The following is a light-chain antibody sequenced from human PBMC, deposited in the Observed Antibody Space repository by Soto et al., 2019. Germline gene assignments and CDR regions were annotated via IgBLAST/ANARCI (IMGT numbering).Light chain of an antibody. CDR1: QGIRND. V-gene: IGKV1-5*03. CDR2: KAS. Sequence: IQMTQSQSSLSASVGDRVTITCRASQGIRNDLGWYQQKPGKAPKLLIYKASSLESGVPSRFSGSGSGTEFTLTISSLQPDDFATYYCQQYNSYLYTFGQGTKVDIK. J-gene: IGKJ2*01. CDR3: QQYNSYLYT.